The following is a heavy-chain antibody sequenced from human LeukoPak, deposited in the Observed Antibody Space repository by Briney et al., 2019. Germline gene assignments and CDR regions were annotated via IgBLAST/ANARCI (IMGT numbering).Heavy chain of an antibody. CDR1: GFTFISYW. CDR2: IKQDGSEK. D-gene: IGHD4-17*01. V-gene: IGHV3-7*01. J-gene: IGHJ5*02. Sequence: GGSLRLSCAASGFTFISYWMSWVRQAPGKGLEWVANIKQDGSEKYYVDSVKGRFTISIDNAKNSLYLQMNSLRAEDTAVYYCARGLTVTTRYNWFDPWGQGTLVTVSS. CDR3: ARGLTVTTRYNWFDP.